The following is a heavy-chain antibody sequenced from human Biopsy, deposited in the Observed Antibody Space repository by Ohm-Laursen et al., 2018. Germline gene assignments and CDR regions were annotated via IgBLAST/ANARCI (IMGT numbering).Heavy chain of an antibody. CDR2: IFYSGIT. V-gene: IGHV4-39*01. J-gene: IGHJ5*02. CDR1: GASVKTSGYF. Sequence: SETLSLTCSVSGASVKTSGYFWAWIRQPPGKGLESIGSIFYSGITYYNPSLQSRVTMSVDTSKNQFSLNLTSVTAADTAVYYCARHPTGFWFDPWGQGTLVTVSS. CDR3: ARHPTGFWFDP.